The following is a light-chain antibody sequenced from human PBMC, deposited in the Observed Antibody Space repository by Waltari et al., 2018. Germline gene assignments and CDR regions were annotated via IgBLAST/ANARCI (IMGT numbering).Light chain of an antibody. CDR1: QSISRY. CDR3: QHHFRLPAT. Sequence: IMLTQSPGTLSLSTGERATLSCRASQSISRYLAWYQQKPGQAPRLLIYGASTRATGIPDRFSGSGSGTDFSLTISGLEPEDSAVYYCQHHFRLPATFGQGTKVESK. J-gene: IGKJ1*01. V-gene: IGKV3-20*01. CDR2: GAS.